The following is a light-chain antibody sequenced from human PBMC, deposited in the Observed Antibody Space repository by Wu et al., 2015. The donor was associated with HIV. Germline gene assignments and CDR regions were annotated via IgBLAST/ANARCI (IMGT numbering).Light chain of an antibody. V-gene: IGKV3-15*01. CDR2: GAS. CDR3: QQYNNWPPLT. Sequence: EIVLTQSPGTLSLSPGERVILSCRASQSISTNLAWYQQNPGQAPRLLIYGASTRATGIPARFSGSGSGTEFTLTISSMQSEDFAVYYCQQYNNWPPLTFGGGTKVEIK. J-gene: IGKJ4*01. CDR1: QSISTN.